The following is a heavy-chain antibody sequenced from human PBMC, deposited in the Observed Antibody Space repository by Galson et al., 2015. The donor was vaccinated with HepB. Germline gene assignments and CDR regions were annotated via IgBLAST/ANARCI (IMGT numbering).Heavy chain of an antibody. J-gene: IGHJ2*01. CDR3: ARVLVTPRFFWYFDL. Sequence: SLRLSCAASGFTFTSHWMSWVRQVPGKGLEWVANINQYGSEKNYVDSVKGRFTISRENAKNSLYLQMNSLRAGDTAVYYCARVLVTPRFFWYFDLWGRGTLVTVSS. CDR2: INQYGSEK. D-gene: IGHD4-23*01. V-gene: IGHV3-7*01. CDR1: GFTFTSHW.